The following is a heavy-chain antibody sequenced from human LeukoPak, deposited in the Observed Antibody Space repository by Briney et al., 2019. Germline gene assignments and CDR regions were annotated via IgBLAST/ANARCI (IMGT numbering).Heavy chain of an antibody. CDR1: GGHIDRVY. CDR3: ASGAGWLIDY. J-gene: IGHJ4*02. V-gene: IGHV4-4*08. D-gene: IGHD6-19*01. CDR2: IENSGST. Sequence: SETLSLTCSVSGGHIDRVYWNWIRQPPRKGLERIGYIENSGSTKYNPSLQSRITMSRDTSKKQFSLKLTSVTAADTAMYYCASGAGWLIDYWGQGTLVSVSS.